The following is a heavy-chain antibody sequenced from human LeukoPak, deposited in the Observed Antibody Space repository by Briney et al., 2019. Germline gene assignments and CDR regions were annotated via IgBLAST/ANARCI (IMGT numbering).Heavy chain of an antibody. CDR3: ARVADPYSGSYFDY. Sequence: GASVKVSCKASDYTFTSYGISWVRQAPGQGLEWMGWISAYNGNTNYAQKLQGRVTMTTDTSTSTAYMELRSLRSDDTAVYYCARVADPYSGSYFDYWGQGTLVTVSS. J-gene: IGHJ4*02. V-gene: IGHV1-18*01. CDR2: ISAYNGNT. D-gene: IGHD1-26*01. CDR1: DYTFTSYG.